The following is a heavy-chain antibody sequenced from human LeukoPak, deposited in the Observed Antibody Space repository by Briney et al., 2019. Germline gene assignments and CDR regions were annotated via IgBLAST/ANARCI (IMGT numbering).Heavy chain of an antibody. CDR1: GGSISSYY. D-gene: IGHD3-10*01. V-gene: IGHV4-59*07. J-gene: IGHJ4*02. CDR3: ARVGYGSGSYYDY. Sequence: PSDTLSLTCTVSGGSISSYYWSWIRQPPGKGLEWIGYIYYSGSTNYNPSLKSRVTISVDTSKNQFSLKLSSVTAADTAVYYCARVGYGSGSYYDYWGQGTLVTVS. CDR2: IYYSGST.